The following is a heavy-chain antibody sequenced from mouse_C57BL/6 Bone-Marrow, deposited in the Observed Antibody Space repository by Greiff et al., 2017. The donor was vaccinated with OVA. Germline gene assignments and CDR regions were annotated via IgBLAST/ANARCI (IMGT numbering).Heavy chain of an antibody. CDR3: ARDDGYYPAWFAY. CDR1: GISITTGNYR. J-gene: IGHJ3*01. CDR2: IYYSGTI. V-gene: IGHV3-5*01. Sequence: LQQSGPGLVKPSQTVFLTCTVTGISITTGNYRWSWIRQFPGNKLEWIGYIYYSGTITYNPSHTSPTTITSKTRKNQCFLEMNSLTAEDTATYYCARDDGYYPAWFAYWGQGTLVTVSA. D-gene: IGHD2-3*01.